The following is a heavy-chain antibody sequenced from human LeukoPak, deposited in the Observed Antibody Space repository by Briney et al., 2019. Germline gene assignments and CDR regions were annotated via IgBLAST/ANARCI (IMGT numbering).Heavy chain of an antibody. J-gene: IGHJ5*02. CDR2: IDPSDSYT. CDR3: ARLASSTDRGAYNWFDP. D-gene: IGHD1-14*01. CDR1: GYSFTSYW. V-gene: IGHV5-10-1*01. Sequence: GESLKISCKGSGYSFTSYWISWVRQMPGKGLEWMGRIDPSDSYTNYSPSFQGHVTISADKSISTAYLQWSSLKASDTAMYYRARLASSTDRGAYNWFDPWGQGTLVTVSS.